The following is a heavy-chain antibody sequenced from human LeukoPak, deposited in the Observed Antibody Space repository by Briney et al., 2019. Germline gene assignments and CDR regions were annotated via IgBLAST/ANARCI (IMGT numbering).Heavy chain of an antibody. D-gene: IGHD2-2*01. CDR3: AAPGVPAATYYFDY. J-gene: IGHJ4*02. Sequence: GGSLRLSCAASGFTFSTYGMHWVRQAPGKGLDWVSFIRYDGSNKYYADSVKGRFTISRDNSKNTVYLQMNSLRAEDTAVYYCAAPGVPAATYYFDYWGQGTLVTVSS. V-gene: IGHV3-30*02. CDR1: GFTFSTYG. CDR2: IRYDGSNK.